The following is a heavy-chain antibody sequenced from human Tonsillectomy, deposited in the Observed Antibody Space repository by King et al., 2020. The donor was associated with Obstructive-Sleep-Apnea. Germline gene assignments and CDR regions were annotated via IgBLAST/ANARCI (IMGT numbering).Heavy chain of an antibody. D-gene: IGHD2-21*01. V-gene: IGHV1-18*04. CDR1: GYTFITFG. CDR2: ISAYSGST. CDR3: ARVTQAQLFPSDH. J-gene: IGHJ4*02. Sequence: QLVQSGAEVKKPGASVKVSCKASGYTFITFGISWVRQAPGQGLEWMGWISAYSGSTYYAQKLQGRVTMTTAHSTRTAYMQLRNLRSDDTAVYYCARVTQAQLFPSDHWGQGTLVTVSS.